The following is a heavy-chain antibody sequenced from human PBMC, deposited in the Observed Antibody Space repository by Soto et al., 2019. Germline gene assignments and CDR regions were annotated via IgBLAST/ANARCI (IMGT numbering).Heavy chain of an antibody. CDR1: RSTFTNFY. CDR3: ATSSDWSPLLDY. CDR2: INNGGGT. Sequence: ASVQVSCKASRSTFTNFYLHWFRQAPGQLPEWMGWINNGGGTIYAQKFQGRLTMTRDTSITTAYMELSRLSSDDTAFYYCATSSDWSPLLDYWGQGTLVTVSS. V-gene: IGHV1-2*02. J-gene: IGHJ4*02. D-gene: IGHD6-19*01.